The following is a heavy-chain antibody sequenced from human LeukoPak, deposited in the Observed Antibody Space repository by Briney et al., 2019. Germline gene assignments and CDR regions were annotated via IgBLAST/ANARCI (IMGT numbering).Heavy chain of an antibody. CDR3: ARATVTQGYFDY. CDR2: INHSGST. CDR1: GGSFSGYY. J-gene: IGHJ4*02. Sequence: SETLSLTCAVYGGSFSGYYWSWIRQPPGKGLGLVGEINHSGSTNCNPSIKSRVNISVDTSKNQFSLKLSSVTAADTAVYYCARATVTQGYFDYWGQETLVTVSS. D-gene: IGHD4-11*01. V-gene: IGHV4-34*01.